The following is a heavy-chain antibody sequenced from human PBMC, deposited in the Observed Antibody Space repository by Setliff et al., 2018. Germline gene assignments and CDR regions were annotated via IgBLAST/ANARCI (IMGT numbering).Heavy chain of an antibody. CDR1: GYPLTAYY. Sequence: ASVKVSCKASGYPLTAYYIHWGRQAPGQGLEWMGWISPHTGVINYAQKFQGRVAMTRDTSINTAYMDLSSLRYDDTAVYYCAQTKGFVDGYLDPWGQGTLVTVSS. V-gene: IGHV1-2*02. D-gene: IGHD2-21*02. CDR3: AQTKGFVDGYLDP. CDR2: ISPHTGVI. J-gene: IGHJ5*02.